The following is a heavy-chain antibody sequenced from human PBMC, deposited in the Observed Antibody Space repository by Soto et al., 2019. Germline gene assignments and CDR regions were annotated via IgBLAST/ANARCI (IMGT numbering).Heavy chain of an antibody. J-gene: IGHJ5*02. V-gene: IGHV1-2*02. CDR1: GYTFPGNY. D-gene: IGHD6-13*01. Sequence: ASVKVSCKTSGYTFPGNYMHWVRQAPGQGLEWMALINPTSGGTNYAQKFQGRVTITRDTSASTAYMELSSLRSEDTAVYYCVRRHVAATGIDWFDPWGQGTLVTVSS. CDR2: INPTSGGT. CDR3: VRRHVAATGIDWFDP.